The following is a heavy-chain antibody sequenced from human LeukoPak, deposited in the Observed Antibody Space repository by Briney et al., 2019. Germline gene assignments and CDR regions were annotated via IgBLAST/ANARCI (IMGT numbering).Heavy chain of an antibody. J-gene: IGHJ4*02. V-gene: IGHV3-48*02. Sequence: GGSLRLSCAASGFTFSSYSMNWVRQAPGKGLEWISYISSGSSAIYYADSVKGRFTISRDNAKNSLYLQMNSLRDEDTAVYYCARDYYGDYYFDYWGQGTLVTVSS. CDR1: GFTFSSYS. CDR2: ISSGSSAI. CDR3: ARDYYGDYYFDY. D-gene: IGHD3-22*01.